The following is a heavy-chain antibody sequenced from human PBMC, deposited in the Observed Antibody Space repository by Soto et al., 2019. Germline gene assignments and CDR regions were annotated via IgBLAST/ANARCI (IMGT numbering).Heavy chain of an antibody. Sequence: ESGPTLVNPTQTLTLTCAFSGFSLSTSGMCVSWIRQPPGKALEWLARIDWDDDKYYNTSLRTRLTISKDTSMNQVVLTMTNMGPVDTATYYCARTRISIAAASDYWGQGTLVTVSS. J-gene: IGHJ4*02. V-gene: IGHV2-70*11. CDR3: ARTRISIAAASDY. CDR1: GFSLSTSGMC. CDR2: IDWDDDK. D-gene: IGHD6-13*01.